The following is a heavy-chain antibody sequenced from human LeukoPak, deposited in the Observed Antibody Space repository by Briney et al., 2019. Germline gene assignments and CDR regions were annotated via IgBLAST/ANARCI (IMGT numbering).Heavy chain of an antibody. V-gene: IGHV4-59*01. CDR2: IYYSGIT. Sequence: SETLSLTCTVSDDSISSYYWGWLRQPPGKGLEWIGFIYYSGITDYNPSLKSRVTISIDTSKNQFSLKLTSVTAADTAVYYCARLRALSYYDSSGDLYYFEYWGQGTLVTVSS. CDR1: DDSISSYY. CDR3: ARLRALSYYDSSGDLYYFEY. J-gene: IGHJ4*02. D-gene: IGHD3-22*01.